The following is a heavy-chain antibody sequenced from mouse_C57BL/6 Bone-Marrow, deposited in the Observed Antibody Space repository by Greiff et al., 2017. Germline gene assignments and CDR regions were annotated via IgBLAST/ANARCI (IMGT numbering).Heavy chain of an antibody. J-gene: IGHJ3*01. CDR2: INPNNGGT. CDR1: GYTFTDYY. CDR3: ARVIYYDYDGAWFAY. D-gene: IGHD2-4*01. Sequence: EVQLQQSGPELVKPGASVKISCKASGYTFTDYYMNWVKQSHGKSLEWIGDINPNNGGTSYNQKFKGKATLTVDKSSSTAYMELRSLTSEDSAVYYCARVIYYDYDGAWFAYWGQGTLVTVSA. V-gene: IGHV1-26*01.